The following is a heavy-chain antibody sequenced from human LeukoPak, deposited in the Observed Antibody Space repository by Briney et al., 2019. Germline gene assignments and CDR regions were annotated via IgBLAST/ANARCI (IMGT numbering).Heavy chain of an antibody. CDR2: IKQDGSKK. CDR1: GFPFSSYW. J-gene: IGHJ4*02. D-gene: IGHD5-24*01. CDR3: TRVGYIDEGIDY. V-gene: IGHV3-7*04. Sequence: PPGGSLRLSCEASGFPFSSYWMTWVRQAPGKGLEWVANIKQDGSKKSYVDSVKGRFTISRDNAKNSLYLQMNSLRAEDTAIYYCTRVGYIDEGIDYWGQGTLVTVSS.